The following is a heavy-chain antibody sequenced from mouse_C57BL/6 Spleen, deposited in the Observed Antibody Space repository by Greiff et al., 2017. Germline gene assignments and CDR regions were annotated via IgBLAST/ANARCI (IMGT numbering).Heavy chain of an antibody. CDR2: INPNNGGT. CDR3: AGEGGDFDY. Sequence: EVQLQQSGPELVKPGASVKIPCKASGYTFTDYNIDWVKQSHGKSLEWIGDINPNNGGTIYNQKFKGKATLTVDKSSNTAYMELRSLTSEDTAVYYCAGEGGDFDYGGQGTTLTVSS. J-gene: IGHJ2*01. V-gene: IGHV1-18*01. CDR1: GYTFTDYN.